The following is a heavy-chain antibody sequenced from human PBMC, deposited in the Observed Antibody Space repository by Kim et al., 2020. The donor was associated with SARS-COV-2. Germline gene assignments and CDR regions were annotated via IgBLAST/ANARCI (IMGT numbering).Heavy chain of an antibody. CDR2: ISYGGSNE. Sequence: GGSPRLSCAASGLTFSRYGMHWVRQAPGMGLEWVADISYGGSNEYYADSVKGRFTISRDNSKNTLYLQMNSLRTEDTAVYFCAKAPIAIVPAGKMWFDPWGQGTLVTVSS. CDR3: AKAPIAIVPAGKMWFDP. D-gene: IGHD2-2*01. J-gene: IGHJ5*01. V-gene: IGHV3-30*18. CDR1: GLTFSRYG.